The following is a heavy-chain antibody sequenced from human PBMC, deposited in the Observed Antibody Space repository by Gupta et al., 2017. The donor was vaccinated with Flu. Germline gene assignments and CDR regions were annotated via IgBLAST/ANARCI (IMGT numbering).Heavy chain of an antibody. Sequence: QVQRVESGGGVVQPGRSLRLSCAASGFTFSSYGMHWVRRAPGKGLEWVAVIWYDGSNKYYADSVKGRFTISRDNSKNTLYLQMNSLRAEDTAVYYCARDAWQLVPRAFDYWGQGTLVTVSS. CDR3: ARDAWQLVPRAFDY. J-gene: IGHJ4*02. D-gene: IGHD6-6*01. V-gene: IGHV3-33*01. CDR2: IWYDGSNK. CDR1: GFTFSSYG.